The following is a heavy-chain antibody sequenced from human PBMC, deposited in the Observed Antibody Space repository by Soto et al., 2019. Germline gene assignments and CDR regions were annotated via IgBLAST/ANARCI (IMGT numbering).Heavy chain of an antibody. CDR3: TPLALKYSSGWYEFSD. Sequence: EVQLVASGGGLVKPGGSLRLSCAASGFTFSNVWMNWVRQAPGKGLEWVGRIKSKTDGGTTDYAAPVKGRFTISRDDSKNTLYLQMNSLKTEDTAVYYCTPLALKYSSGWYEFSDWGQGNLVTVSS. V-gene: IGHV3-15*07. CDR2: IKSKTDGGTT. D-gene: IGHD6-19*01. CDR1: GFTFSNVW. J-gene: IGHJ4*02.